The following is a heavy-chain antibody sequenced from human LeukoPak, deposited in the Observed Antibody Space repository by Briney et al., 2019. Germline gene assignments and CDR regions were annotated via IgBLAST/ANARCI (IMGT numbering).Heavy chain of an antibody. CDR2: IYTSGST. CDR1: GGSISSGSYY. Sequence: SQTLSLTCTVSGGSISSGSYYWSWIRQPAGKGLEWIGRIYTSGSTNYNPSLKSRVTISVDTSKNQFSLKLSSVTAADTAVYYCARKNLVPAASPFDYWGQGTLVTVSS. V-gene: IGHV4-61*02. J-gene: IGHJ4*02. D-gene: IGHD2-2*01. CDR3: ARKNLVPAASPFDY.